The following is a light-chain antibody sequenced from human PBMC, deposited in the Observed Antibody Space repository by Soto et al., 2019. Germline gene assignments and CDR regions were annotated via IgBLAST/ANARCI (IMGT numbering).Light chain of an antibody. CDR3: QEYGSPGT. CDR2: GAS. CDR1: QSVSNN. V-gene: IGKV3-20*01. Sequence: IGVSMSVGAVSLSQGEKGARHWRASQSVSNNLDWYQQKTGQAPRLLIYGASSRASGSPEKCSGSGSGTDFILAICCFQPEDSANNYCLQEYGSPGTFGQGTKV. J-gene: IGKJ1*01.